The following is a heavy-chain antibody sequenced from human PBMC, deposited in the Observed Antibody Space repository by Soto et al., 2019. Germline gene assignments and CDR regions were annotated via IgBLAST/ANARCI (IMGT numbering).Heavy chain of an antibody. V-gene: IGHV3-74*01. J-gene: IGHJ5*02. Sequence: GGSLRLSCEASGFSFSSFFMHWFRQGPGKGLEWVSRISNDGTGTTYADSVQGRFTVSRDNSKTTVYLQMNRLRPEDTAVYFCVRDQDSRGYSVFNLWGQGTQVTVSS. D-gene: IGHD3-22*01. CDR3: VRDQDSRGYSVFNL. CDR1: GFSFSSFF. CDR2: ISNDGTGT.